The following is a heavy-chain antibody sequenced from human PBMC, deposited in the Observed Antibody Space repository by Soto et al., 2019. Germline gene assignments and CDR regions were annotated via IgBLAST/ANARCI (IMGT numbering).Heavy chain of an antibody. J-gene: IGHJ4*02. CDR1: GFTFTSYA. CDR2: ISGSDGRT. V-gene: IGHV3-23*01. CDR3: AKGVSQYTPLALFDY. Sequence: GSLRLSCAASGFTFTSYAMSWVRQAPGKGLEWVSTISGSDGRTYSTDSVKGRFTISRDNSRNTAYLQMNSLRVEDTAVYYCAKGVSQYTPLALFDYWGRGTLVTVSS. D-gene: IGHD5-18*01.